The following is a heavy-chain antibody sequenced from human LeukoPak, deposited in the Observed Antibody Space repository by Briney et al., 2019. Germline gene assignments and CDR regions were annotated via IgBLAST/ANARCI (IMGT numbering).Heavy chain of an antibody. Sequence: SETLSLTCTVSGGSISSYYWSWIRQTPGKGLEWIGYIYYSGSINYTPSLKSRVTISVDTSKNQVSLKLSSVTAADTAVYYCARCSGWYRIDYWGQGTLVTVSS. D-gene: IGHD6-19*01. CDR2: IYYSGSI. J-gene: IGHJ4*02. V-gene: IGHV4-59*01. CDR1: GGSISSYY. CDR3: ARCSGWYRIDY.